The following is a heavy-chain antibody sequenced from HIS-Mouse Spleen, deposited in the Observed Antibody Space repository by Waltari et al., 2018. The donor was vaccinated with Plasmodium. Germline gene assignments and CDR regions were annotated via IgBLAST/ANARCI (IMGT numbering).Heavy chain of an antibody. J-gene: IGHJ2*01. CDR1: GFTFLSYW. V-gene: IGHV3-7*01. CDR2: IKQDGSEK. CDR3: ASSWYWYFDL. D-gene: IGHD6-13*01. Sequence: EVQLVESGGGLVQPGGSLRFPCSASGFTFLSYWMSWVRQDSGKGLEWVANIKQDGSEKYYVDSVKGRFTISRDNAKNSLYLQMNSLRAEDTAVYYCASSWYWYFDLWGRGTLVTVSS.